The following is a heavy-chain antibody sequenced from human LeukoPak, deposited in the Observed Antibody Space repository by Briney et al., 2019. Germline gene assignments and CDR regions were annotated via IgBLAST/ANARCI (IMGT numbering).Heavy chain of an antibody. Sequence: SETLSLTCTVSGGSIRSYYWSWIRQPPGKELEWIGYIYYSGSTNYNPSLESRVTISVDTSKNQFSLKLSSVTAADTAVYYCARRGIAAARYYFDYWGQGTLVTVSS. V-gene: IGHV4-59*08. J-gene: IGHJ4*02. D-gene: IGHD6-13*01. CDR3: ARRGIAAARYYFDY. CDR2: IYYSGST. CDR1: GGSIRSYY.